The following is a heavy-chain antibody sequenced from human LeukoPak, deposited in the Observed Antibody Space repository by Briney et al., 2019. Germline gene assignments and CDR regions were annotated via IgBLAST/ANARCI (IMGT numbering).Heavy chain of an antibody. CDR3: VEAPNPYYFDD. D-gene: IGHD5-24*01. J-gene: IGHJ4*02. CDR1: GGSISSSTYY. V-gene: IGHV4-31*11. Sequence: SETLSLTCAVSGGSISSSTYYWNWIRQYPGKGLEWIGYIYNSGTTYYNPSLKSRVTISVDTSKDQFSLKLNSMSAADTAVYYCVEAPNPYYFDDWGQGTLVTVSS. CDR2: IYNSGTT.